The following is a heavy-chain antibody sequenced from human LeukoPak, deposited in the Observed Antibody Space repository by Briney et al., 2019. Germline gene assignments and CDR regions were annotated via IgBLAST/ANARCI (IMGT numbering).Heavy chain of an antibody. Sequence: SETLSLTCTVSGGSISSYYWSWIRHPPGKGLEWIGYIYYSGSTNYNPSLKSRVTISVDTSKNQFSLKLSSVTAADTAVYYCARWGSYSSSWSGMDVWGQGTTVTVSS. V-gene: IGHV4-59*01. CDR3: ARWGSYSSSWSGMDV. CDR2: IYYSGST. CDR1: GGSISSYY. D-gene: IGHD6-13*01. J-gene: IGHJ6*02.